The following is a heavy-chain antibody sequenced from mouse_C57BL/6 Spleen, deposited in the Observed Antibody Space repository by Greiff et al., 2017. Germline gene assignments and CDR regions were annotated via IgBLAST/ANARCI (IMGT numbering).Heavy chain of an antibody. V-gene: IGHV1-61*01. CDR1: GYTLTSSW. Sequence: VQLQQPGAELVGPGSSVKLSCKASGYTLTSSWMDWVKQRPGQGLEWIGNIYPSDSETHYNQKFKDKATLTVDKSSSTAYMQLSSLTSEDSAVYYCARSPRGFDYWGQGTTLTVSS. CDR2: IYPSDSET. CDR3: ARSPRGFDY. J-gene: IGHJ2*01.